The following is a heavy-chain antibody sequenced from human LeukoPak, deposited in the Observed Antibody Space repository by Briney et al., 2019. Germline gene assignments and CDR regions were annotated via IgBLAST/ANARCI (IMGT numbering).Heavy chain of an antibody. V-gene: IGHV3-21*01. Sequence: PGGSLILSCAASGFTFSNYSMNWVRQAPGKGLEWVSSISSSSSYIYYADSVKGRFTISRDNAKNSLYLQMNSLRAEDTAVYYCARDTDCSGGSCYSSNDYYYYYMDVWGKGTTVTVPS. CDR2: ISSSSSYI. CDR3: ARDTDCSGGSCYSSNDYYYYYMDV. J-gene: IGHJ6*03. D-gene: IGHD2-15*01. CDR1: GFTFSNYS.